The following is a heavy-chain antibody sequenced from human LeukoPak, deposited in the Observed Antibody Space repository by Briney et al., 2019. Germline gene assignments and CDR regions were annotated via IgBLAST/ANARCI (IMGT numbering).Heavy chain of an antibody. CDR3: ARQWVGSSWYGGSGYFDN. CDR1: GGSISSYY. J-gene: IGHJ4*02. Sequence: SETLSLTCTVSGGSISSYYWSWIRQPPEKGLEWIGFIYYTGSTNYNPSLKSRVSISVDTSKNRFSLKLSSVTAADTAVYYCARQWVGSSWYGGSGYFDNWGQGTLVTVSS. CDR2: IYYTGST. D-gene: IGHD2-2*01. V-gene: IGHV4-59*08.